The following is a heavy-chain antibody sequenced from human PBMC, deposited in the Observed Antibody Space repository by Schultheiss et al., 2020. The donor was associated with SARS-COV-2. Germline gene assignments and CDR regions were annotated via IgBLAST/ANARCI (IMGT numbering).Heavy chain of an antibody. J-gene: IGHJ4*02. CDR3: ARVCRSYYESSGYPDY. CDR1: GYSINSAYY. V-gene: IGHV4-38-2*01. D-gene: IGHD3-22*01. Sequence: SETLSLTCAVSGYSINSAYYWGWIRQPPGKGLEWIGSLYHSGTTYYNPSLKSRVTISVDTSKNQFSLKLSSVTAADTAVYYCARVCRSYYESSGYPDYWGQGTRVTGS. CDR2: LYHSGTT.